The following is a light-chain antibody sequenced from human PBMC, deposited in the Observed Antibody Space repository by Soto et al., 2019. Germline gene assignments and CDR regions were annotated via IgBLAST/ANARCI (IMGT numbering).Light chain of an antibody. CDR1: QSISNN. V-gene: IGKV1-39*01. J-gene: IGKJ1*01. CDR3: QQSYTYRVA. Sequence: DIQMTQSPSSLSASVGDRVTITCGASQSISNNLNWYQQKPGKAPKLLIYAASSLQSGVPARFSGSGSGTDFTLTISSLQPEGFATYYCQQSYTYRVAFGQGTKVEIK. CDR2: AAS.